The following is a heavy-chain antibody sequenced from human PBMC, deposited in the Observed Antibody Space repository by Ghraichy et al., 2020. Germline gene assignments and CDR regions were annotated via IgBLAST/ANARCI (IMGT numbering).Heavy chain of an antibody. CDR1: GFTFSSYW. J-gene: IGHJ3*02. Sequence: GGSLRLSCTASGFTFSSYWMSWVRQAPGKGLEWVANIKQDGSEKYYVDSVKGRFTISRDNAKNSLYLQMNSLRAEDTAVYYCPRAAVVPAAHDAFDIWGQGTMVTVSS. CDR2: IKQDGSEK. D-gene: IGHD2-2*01. V-gene: IGHV3-7*01. CDR3: PRAAVVPAAHDAFDI.